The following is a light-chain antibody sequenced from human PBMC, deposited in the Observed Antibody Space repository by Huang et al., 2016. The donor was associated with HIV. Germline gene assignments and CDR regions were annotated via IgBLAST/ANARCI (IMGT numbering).Light chain of an antibody. J-gene: IGKJ1*01. V-gene: IGKV4-1*01. Sequence: DIVMTQSPDSLAVSLGERATFNCKSSQSVLYSSNNKNYLAWYQQKPGQPPKLLISWASTRETGVPDRFSGSGSGKDFTLTISSLQAEDVAVYYCQQYYSTPWTFGQGTKVEIK. CDR1: QSVLYSSNNKNY. CDR3: QQYYSTPWT. CDR2: WAS.